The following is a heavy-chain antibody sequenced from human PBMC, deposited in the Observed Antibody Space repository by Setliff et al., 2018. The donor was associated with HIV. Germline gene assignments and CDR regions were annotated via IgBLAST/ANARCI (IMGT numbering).Heavy chain of an antibody. D-gene: IGHD2-15*01. J-gene: IGHJ4*02. V-gene: IGHV3-7*03. CDR1: EFTFSEYW. CDR2: IKQDESEK. Sequence: PGGSLRLSCAASEFTFSEYWMTWVRQAPGKGLEWLANIKQDESEKYYVDSVKGRFTISRDNAKNSLYLQMNSLRAEDTALYYCVSTPGVFYFDFWGQGTPVTVSS. CDR3: VSTPGVFYFDF.